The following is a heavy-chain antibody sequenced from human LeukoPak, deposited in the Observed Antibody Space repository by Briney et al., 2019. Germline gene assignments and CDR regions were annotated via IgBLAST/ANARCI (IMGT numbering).Heavy chain of an antibody. Sequence: SETLSLTCTVSGGSISGYYWTWIRQLPGKGLEWICYIYNSGITNYNPSLKSRVTVSVDTSKNQFSLRLTSVTAADTAVCYCARSVPSLDYLFDSWGHGTLVTVSS. CDR3: ARSVPSLDYLFDS. J-gene: IGHJ5*01. V-gene: IGHV4-59*08. CDR1: GGSISGYY. CDR2: IYNSGIT. D-gene: IGHD4-11*01.